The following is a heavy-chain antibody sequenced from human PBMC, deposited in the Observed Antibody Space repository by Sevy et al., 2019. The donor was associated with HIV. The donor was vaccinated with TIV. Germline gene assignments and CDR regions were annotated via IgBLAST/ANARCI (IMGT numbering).Heavy chain of an antibody. CDR1: GGSISSSSYY. J-gene: IGHJ4*02. D-gene: IGHD2-15*01. V-gene: IGHV4-39*01. CDR3: ARHEVVSIVVVVAATPQGDYFDY. CDR2: IYYSGST. Sequence: SETLSLTCTVSGGSISSSSYYWGWIRQPPGKGLEWIGSIYYSGSTYYHPSLKSRVTISVDTSKNRFSLKLSSVTAADTAVYYCARHEVVSIVVVVAATPQGDYFDYWGQGTLVTVSS.